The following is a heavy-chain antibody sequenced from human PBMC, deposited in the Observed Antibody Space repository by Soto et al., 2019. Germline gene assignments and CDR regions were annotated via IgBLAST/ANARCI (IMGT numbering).Heavy chain of an antibody. CDR3: ARRNYGANWYFDL. D-gene: IGHD4-17*01. V-gene: IGHV4-30-4*01. CDR1: GGSISSGDYY. CDR2: IYYSGNT. Sequence: QVQLQESGPGLVKPSQTLSLTCGVSGGSISSGDYYWSWIRQPPGKGLEWIGYIYYSGNTYYNPSLESRVTISVDTSKNQFSLKLSSVTAADTAVYYCARRNYGANWYFDLWGRGTLVTVSS. J-gene: IGHJ2*01.